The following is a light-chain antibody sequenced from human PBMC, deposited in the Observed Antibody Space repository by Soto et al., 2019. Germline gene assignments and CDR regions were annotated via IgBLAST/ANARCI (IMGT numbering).Light chain of an antibody. J-gene: IGKJ1*01. Sequence: EIVMTQSPATLSVSPGERATLSCRASQSVSSNLAWYQQKPGQAPRLLIYGASNRAAGIPDRFSGSGSGTDFTLTINRLEPEDFAVYYCQQYASSPWTFGQGTKVDIK. CDR3: QQYASSPWT. CDR1: QSVSSN. CDR2: GAS. V-gene: IGKV3-20*01.